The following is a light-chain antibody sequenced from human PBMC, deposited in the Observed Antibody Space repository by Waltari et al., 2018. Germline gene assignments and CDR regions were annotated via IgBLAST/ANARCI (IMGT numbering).Light chain of an antibody. J-gene: IGKJ2*01. Sequence: DIQMTQSPPSLSASVGDSVTITCRASQSVSSYLNWYQQKPGEAPRLLIYAALRLQNGVPSRFGGSGSGTDFSLTISSLRPEDSAIYYCQQSYSAPHTFGQGTKLQIK. CDR2: AAL. CDR3: QQSYSAPHT. CDR1: QSVSSY. V-gene: IGKV1-39*01.